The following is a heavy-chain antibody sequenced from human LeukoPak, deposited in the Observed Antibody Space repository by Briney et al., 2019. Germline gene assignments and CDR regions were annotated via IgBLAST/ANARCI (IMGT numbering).Heavy chain of an antibody. CDR3: ARASTDGVIPREVNPPFDY. Sequence: GGSLRLSCAASGFTFSNYAIHWVRQAPGKGLEWVAVISYDRNNRNYADSVRGRFTISRNNSKNTLYLEMNSLRAEDTAVYYRARASTDGVIPREVNPPFDYWGQGTLVTVSS. CDR1: GFTFSNYA. D-gene: IGHD3-16*02. CDR2: ISYDRNNR. J-gene: IGHJ4*02. V-gene: IGHV3-30-3*01.